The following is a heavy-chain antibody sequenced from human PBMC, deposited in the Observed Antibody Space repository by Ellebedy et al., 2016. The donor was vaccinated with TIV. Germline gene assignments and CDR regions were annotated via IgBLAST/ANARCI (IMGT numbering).Heavy chain of an antibody. D-gene: IGHD3-16*01. CDR3: ARWQGETGHFDY. Sequence: MPSETLSLTCTVSGGSISSSSYYHCGWILQPPGKGLQWIGIIHYSGTTHYNPSLKSRLTIIVDTSKTQFSLKLSSVTAADTAVYYCARWQGETGHFDYWGQGTLVTVSS. CDR1: GGSISSSSYY. V-gene: IGHV4-39*01. J-gene: IGHJ4*02. CDR2: IHYSGTT.